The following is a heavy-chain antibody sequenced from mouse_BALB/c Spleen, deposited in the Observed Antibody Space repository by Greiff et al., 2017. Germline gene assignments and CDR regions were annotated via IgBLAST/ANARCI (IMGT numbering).Heavy chain of an antibody. CDR3: ARDNGYYYAMDY. CDR2: IRNKADGYTT. CDR1: GFNFTDYY. J-gene: IGHJ4*01. V-gene: IGHV7-3*02. Sequence: EVKLVESGGGLVQPGGSLRLSCATSGFNFTDYYMSWVRQPPGKALEWLGFIRNKADGYTTEYSASVKGRFTISRDNSQSILYLQLNTLRAADSATSYCARDNGYYYAMDYWGQGTSVTVSS. D-gene: IGHD2-2*01.